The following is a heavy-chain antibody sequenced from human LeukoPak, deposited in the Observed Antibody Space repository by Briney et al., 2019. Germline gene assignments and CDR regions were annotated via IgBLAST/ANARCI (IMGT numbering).Heavy chain of an antibody. CDR1: GFTFSSYG. D-gene: IGHD6-13*01. V-gene: IGHV3-30*18. CDR2: ISYDGSNK. Sequence: PGGSLRLSCAASGFTFSSYGMHWVRQAPGKGLEWVAVISYDGSNKYYADSVKGRFTISRDNSKNTLYLQMNSLRAEDTAVYYCAKGAAGALALWGQGTLVTVPS. J-gene: IGHJ4*02. CDR3: AKGAAGALAL.